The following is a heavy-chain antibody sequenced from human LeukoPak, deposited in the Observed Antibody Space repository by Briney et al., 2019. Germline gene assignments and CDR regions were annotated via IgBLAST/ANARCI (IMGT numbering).Heavy chain of an antibody. CDR3: AREWRYCSSTSCPRNWFDP. D-gene: IGHD2-2*01. V-gene: IGHV4-59*12. CDR2: IYYSGST. CDR1: GGSISSYY. J-gene: IGHJ5*02. Sequence: SETLSLTCTVSGGSISSYYWSWIRQPPGKGLEWIGYIYYSGSTNYNPSLKSRVTISVDTSKNQFSLKLSSVTAADTAVYYCAREWRYCSSTSCPRNWFDPWGQGTLVTVSS.